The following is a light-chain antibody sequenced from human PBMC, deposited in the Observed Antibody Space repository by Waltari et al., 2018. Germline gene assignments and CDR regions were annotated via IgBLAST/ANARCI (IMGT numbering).Light chain of an antibody. J-gene: IGKJ1*01. CDR2: LGS. V-gene: IGKV2-28*01. CDR3: MQPLQTPWT. CDR1: QSLLHSNGYNY. Sequence: IVMTQSPLSLPVIPGEPASIPCRSSQSLLHSNGYNYLGWYLQKPGQSPQLLIYLGSDRAAGVPDRFSGSGSGTDFTLKISRVEADDVGVYYCMQPLQTPWTFGQGTKVEIK.